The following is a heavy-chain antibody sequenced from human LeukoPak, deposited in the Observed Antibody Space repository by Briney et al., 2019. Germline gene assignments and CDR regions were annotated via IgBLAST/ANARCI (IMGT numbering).Heavy chain of an antibody. V-gene: IGHV3-23*01. D-gene: IGHD6-13*01. Sequence: GGSPRLSCAASGFTFSSYAMSWVRQAPGKGLEWVSAISGSGGSTYYADSVKGRFTISRDNSKNTLYLQMNSLRAEDTAVYYCAKDRIAAADYYYYYMDVWGKGTTVTVSS. CDR1: GFTFSSYA. CDR3: AKDRIAAADYYYYYMDV. CDR2: ISGSGGST. J-gene: IGHJ6*03.